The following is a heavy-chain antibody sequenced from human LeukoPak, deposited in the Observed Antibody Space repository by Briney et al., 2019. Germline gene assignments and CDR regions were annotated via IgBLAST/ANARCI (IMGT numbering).Heavy chain of an antibody. CDR1: GFTFSGYW. J-gene: IGHJ4*02. CDR3: ARLWGFDY. D-gene: IGHD3-10*01. Sequence: PGGSLRLSCAASGFTFSGYWMTWVRQAPGKGLEWVARINEDGTEKYYMDSVKGRFTISRDNADNSPYLQLNSLRAEDTAVYYCARLWGFDYWGQGTLVSVSS. V-gene: IGHV3-7*01. CDR2: INEDGTEK.